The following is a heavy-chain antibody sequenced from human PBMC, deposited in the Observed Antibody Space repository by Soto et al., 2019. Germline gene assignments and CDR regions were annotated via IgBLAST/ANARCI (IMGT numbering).Heavy chain of an antibody. Sequence: QVQLVESGGGVVQPGRSLRLSCAASGFTFNYHALNWVRQAPGKGLEWVAVISYDGDNKYIAESMKGRFTISRDNSKNTVSLQMNSLRTEDTAMYFCARGTTTSAFSAMDVWGQGTTVTVSS. CDR1: GFTFNYHA. J-gene: IGHJ6*02. D-gene: IGHD1-1*01. CDR2: ISYDGDNK. CDR3: ARGTTTSAFSAMDV. V-gene: IGHV3-30-3*01.